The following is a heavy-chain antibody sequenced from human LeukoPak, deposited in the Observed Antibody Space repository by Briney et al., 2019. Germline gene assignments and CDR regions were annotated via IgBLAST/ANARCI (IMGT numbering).Heavy chain of an antibody. D-gene: IGHD4-17*01. V-gene: IGHV3-9*01. Sequence: PGGSLRLSCAASAFSFDEYAMHWVRQGPGKGLEWVSSIAWNSANMVHADSVKGRFPISRDNASNPLYLQMNSLRAEDTALYYCAKDISDYGDFNAFDMWVQGTMVTVSS. J-gene: IGHJ3*02. CDR1: AFSFDEYA. CDR3: AKDISDYGDFNAFDM. CDR2: IAWNSANM.